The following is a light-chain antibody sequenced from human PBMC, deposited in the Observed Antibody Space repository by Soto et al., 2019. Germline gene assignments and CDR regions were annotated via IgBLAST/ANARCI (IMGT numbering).Light chain of an antibody. V-gene: IGLV2-14*01. CDR2: DVS. J-gene: IGLJ1*01. Sequence: SVVTQPASVSGSPGQSVTISRTGTSGDVGGYTSVSWYQQPPGKAPKLMIYDVSSRPSGVSNRFSGSKSGNTASLTISGLQAEDEADDYCCSYTRGSTLYVFGAGTKVTVL. CDR1: SGDVGGYTS. CDR3: CSYTRGSTLYV.